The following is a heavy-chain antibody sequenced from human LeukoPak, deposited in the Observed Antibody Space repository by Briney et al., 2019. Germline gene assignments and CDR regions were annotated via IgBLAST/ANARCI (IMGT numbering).Heavy chain of an antibody. J-gene: IGHJ4*02. CDR1: RFTLSSYA. V-gene: IGHV3-13*01. CDR3: ARQNTPHGNFDY. D-gene: IGHD1-26*01. Sequence: GGSLRLSCAASRFTLSSYAMHWVRQPAGKGLEWVSAIGTAGDTFYPGSVKGRFTISRENAKKSLFLQMNSLRAEDTAVYYCARQNTPHGNFDYWGQGTLVTVSS. CDR2: IGTAGDT.